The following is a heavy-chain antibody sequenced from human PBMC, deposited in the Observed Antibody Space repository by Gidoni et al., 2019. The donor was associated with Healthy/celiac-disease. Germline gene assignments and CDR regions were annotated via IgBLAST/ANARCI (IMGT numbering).Heavy chain of an antibody. CDR2: IRSKANSYAT. V-gene: IGHV3-73*02. CDR1: GFPYSGSA. Sequence: EVQLVESGGVLVQPGGSLKLSCAASGFPYSGSAMHWVRQASGKGLEWVGLIRSKANSYATAYAASVKGRFTISRDDSKNTAYLQMNSLKTEDTAVYYCTSFEGLDDWFDPWGQGTLVTVSS. D-gene: IGHD3-3*01. J-gene: IGHJ5*02. CDR3: TSFEGLDDWFDP.